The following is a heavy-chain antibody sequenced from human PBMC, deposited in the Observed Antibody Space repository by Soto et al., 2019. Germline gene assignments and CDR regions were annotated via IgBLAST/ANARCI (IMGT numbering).Heavy chain of an antibody. J-gene: IGHJ6*02. V-gene: IGHV3-30*18. Sequence: GGSLRLSCAASGVTFISYGMHWVRQATGKGLEWVAVISYDGSNKYYADSAKGRFTISRDNSKNTLYLQMNSLRAEDTAVYYCAKSGLPGGLVGSSSWVPYGMDVWGQGTTVTVSS. CDR3: AKSGLPGGLVGSSSWVPYGMDV. CDR1: GVTFISYG. CDR2: ISYDGSNK. D-gene: IGHD6-13*01.